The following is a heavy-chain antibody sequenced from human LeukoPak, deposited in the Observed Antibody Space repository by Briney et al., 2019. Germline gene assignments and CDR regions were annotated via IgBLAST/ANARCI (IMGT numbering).Heavy chain of an antibody. D-gene: IGHD4-17*01. Sequence: SETLSLTCTVSGGSISSSSYYWGWIRQPPGKGLEWIGSIYYSGSTYYNPSLKSRVTISVDTSKNQFSLKLSSVTAADTAVYYCARSGLTPHDYGEGGDWFDPWGQGTLVTVSS. CDR3: ARSGLTPHDYGEGGDWFDP. J-gene: IGHJ5*02. V-gene: IGHV4-39*07. CDR1: GGSISSSSYY. CDR2: IYYSGST.